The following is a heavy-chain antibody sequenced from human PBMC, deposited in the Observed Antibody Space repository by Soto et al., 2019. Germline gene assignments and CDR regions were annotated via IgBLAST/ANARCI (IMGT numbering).Heavy chain of an antibody. CDR2: ISGYNGNT. Sequence: QVQLVQSGAEVKKPGASVTVSCKTSGYTFSNYGITWVRQAPGQGLEWMGWISGYNGNTNYAQTVQGRVTMTTDTSTGTVYMELRSLKSDDTAIYYCSRFIMVGGWFDSNYYDGMDGCGQGTTVTVSS. J-gene: IGHJ6*02. D-gene: IGHD6-19*01. V-gene: IGHV1-18*01. CDR1: GYTFSNYG. CDR3: SRFIMVGGWFDSNYYDGMDG.